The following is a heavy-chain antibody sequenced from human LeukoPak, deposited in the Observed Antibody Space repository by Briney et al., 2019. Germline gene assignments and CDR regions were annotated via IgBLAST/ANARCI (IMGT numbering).Heavy chain of an antibody. CDR3: ARSSIAAAGTRIYYYYYYMDV. V-gene: IGHV4-4*07. J-gene: IGHJ6*03. Sequence: SETQSLTCTVSGGSISSYYWSWIRQPAGKGLEWIGRIYTSGSTNYNPSLKSRVTMSVDTSKNQFSLKLSSVTAADTAVYYCARSSIAAAGTRIYYYYYYMDVWGKGTTVTISS. CDR1: GGSISSYY. D-gene: IGHD6-13*01. CDR2: IYTSGST.